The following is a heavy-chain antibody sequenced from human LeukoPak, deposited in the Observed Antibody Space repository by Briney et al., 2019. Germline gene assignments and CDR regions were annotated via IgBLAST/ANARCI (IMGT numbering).Heavy chain of an antibody. Sequence: SETLSLTCAVYGGSFSGYYWSWIRQPPGKGLEWIGEINHSGSTNYNPSLKSRVTISVDTSKNQFSLKLSSVIAADTAVYYCARGPRGIYGMDVWGQGTTVTVSS. J-gene: IGHJ6*02. CDR2: INHSGST. V-gene: IGHV4-34*01. CDR3: ARGPRGIYGMDV. CDR1: GGSFSGYY. D-gene: IGHD3-16*01.